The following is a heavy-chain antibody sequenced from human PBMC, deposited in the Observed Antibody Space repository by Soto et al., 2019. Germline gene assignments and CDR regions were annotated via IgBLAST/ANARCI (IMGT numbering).Heavy chain of an antibody. J-gene: IGHJ3*02. CDR3: AREYYYDSSGQALDI. D-gene: IGHD3-22*01. Sequence: GASVKVSCKASGYTFTGYYMHWVRQAPGQGLEWMGWINPNSGGTNYAQKFQGWVTMTRDTSISTAYMELSRLRSDDTAVYYCAREYYYDSSGQALDIWGQGTMVTVSS. CDR2: INPNSGGT. V-gene: IGHV1-2*04. CDR1: GYTFTGYY.